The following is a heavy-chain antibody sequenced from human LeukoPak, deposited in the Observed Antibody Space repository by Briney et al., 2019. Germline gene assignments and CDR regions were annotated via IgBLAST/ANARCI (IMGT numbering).Heavy chain of an antibody. D-gene: IGHD2-2*01. V-gene: IGHV1-2*02. CDR3: ARSVSPRYCSSTSCYLFY. CDR1: GYTFTGYY. J-gene: IGHJ4*02. CDR2: INPNSGGT. Sequence: ASVKVSCKASGYTFTGYYMHWVRQAPGQGLEWMGWINPNSGGTNYAQKFQGRVTMTRDTSISTAYMELSRLRSDDTAVYYCARSVSPRYCSSTSCYLFYWGQGTLVTVSS.